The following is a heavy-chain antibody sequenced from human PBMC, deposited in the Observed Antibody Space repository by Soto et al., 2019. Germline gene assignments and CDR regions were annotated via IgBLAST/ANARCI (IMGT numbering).Heavy chain of an antibody. CDR2: ISSSSSYI. J-gene: IGHJ6*02. V-gene: IGHV3-21*01. CDR3: ASGYDLWYYYYGMDV. CDR1: GFTFSSYS. Sequence: GGSLRLSCAASGFTFSSYSMNWVRQAPGKGLEWVSSISSSSSYIYYADSVKGRFTISRDNAKNSLYLQMNSLRAEDTAVYYCASGYDLWYYYYGMDVWGQGTTVTVSS. D-gene: IGHD5-12*01.